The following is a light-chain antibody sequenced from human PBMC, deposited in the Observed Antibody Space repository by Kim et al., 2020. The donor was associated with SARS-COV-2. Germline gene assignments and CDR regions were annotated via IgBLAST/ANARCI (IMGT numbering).Light chain of an antibody. CDR1: ELGQKY. CDR2: QHC. J-gene: IGLJ2*01. CDR3: QAWDSSTVV. Sequence: SYELTQPPSLSVSPGQTASITCSGDELGQKYVSWYQQKPGQSPVLVIYQHCKRPSGIPERFSGSNSGNTATLTISGTHGMDEADYYCQAWDSSTVVFGEG. V-gene: IGLV3-1*01.